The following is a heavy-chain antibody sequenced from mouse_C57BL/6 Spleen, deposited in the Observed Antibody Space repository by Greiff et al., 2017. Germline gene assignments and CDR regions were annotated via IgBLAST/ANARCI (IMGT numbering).Heavy chain of an antibody. V-gene: IGHV1-50*01. CDR1: GYTFTSYW. CDR3: ARGEVTRTWFAY. CDR2: IDPSDSYT. D-gene: IGHD2-2*01. Sequence: QVQLQPGAELVKPGASVKLSCKASGYTFTSYWMQWVKQRPGQGLEWVGEIDPSDSYTNYNQKFKGKATLTVDTSSSTAYMQLSSLTSEDAADYYCARGEVTRTWFAYWGQGTLVTVSA. J-gene: IGHJ3*01.